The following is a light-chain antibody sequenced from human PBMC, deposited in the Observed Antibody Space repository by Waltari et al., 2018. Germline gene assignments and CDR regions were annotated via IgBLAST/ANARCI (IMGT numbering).Light chain of an antibody. Sequence: QSVLTQPPSMSGTPGPAVTLPCSGSRSDIGGHPCNWLQQLPGTAPQLLISINNKRPSGVPDRFSGSKSGTSASLAVSGLQSEDEADYYCSSWDDSLSGVVFGGGTKLTVL. CDR2: INN. CDR3: SSWDDSLSGVV. CDR1: RSDIGGHP. J-gene: IGLJ2*01. V-gene: IGLV1-44*01.